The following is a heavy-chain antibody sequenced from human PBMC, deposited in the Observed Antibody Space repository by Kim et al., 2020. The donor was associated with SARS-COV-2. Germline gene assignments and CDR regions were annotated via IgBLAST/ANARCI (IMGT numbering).Heavy chain of an antibody. CDR3: ATYYDILTGYYAVYYGMDV. CDR2: IIPIFGTA. CDR1: GGTFSSYA. D-gene: IGHD3-9*01. J-gene: IGHJ6*02. V-gene: IGHV1-69*13. Sequence: SVKVSCKASGGTFSSYAISWVRQAPGQGLEWMGGIIPIFGTANYAQKFQGRVTITADESTSTAYMELSSLRSEDTAVYYCATYYDILTGYYAVYYGMDVWGQGTTVTVSS.